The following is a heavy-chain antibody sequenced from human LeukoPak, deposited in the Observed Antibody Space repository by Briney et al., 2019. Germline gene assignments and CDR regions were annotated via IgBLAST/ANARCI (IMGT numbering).Heavy chain of an antibody. CDR3: ARGRERGLVRSYYYYGMDV. J-gene: IGHJ6*02. V-gene: IGHV4-34*01. D-gene: IGHD6-19*01. Sequence: PSETLCLTCAVYGGSFSGYYWSWIRQPPGKGLEWIGEINHSGSTNYNPSLKSRVTISVDTSKNQFSLKLRSVTAADTAVYYCARGRERGLVRSYYYYGMDVWGQGTTVTVSS. CDR1: GGSFSGYY. CDR2: INHSGST.